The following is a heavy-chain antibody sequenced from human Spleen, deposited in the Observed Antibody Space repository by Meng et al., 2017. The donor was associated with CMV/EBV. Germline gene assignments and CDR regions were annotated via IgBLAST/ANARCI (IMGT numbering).Heavy chain of an antibody. V-gene: IGHV3-30*04. CDR2: ISYDGSNK. J-gene: IGHJ4*02. Sequence: GESLKISCAASGFTFSSYAMHWVRQAPGKGLEWVAVISYDGSNKYYADSVKGRFTISRDNSKNTLYLQMNSLRAEDTAVYYCARAGVHSPSPYFDYWGQGTLVTVSS. D-gene: IGHD2-21*01. CDR3: ARAGVHSPSPYFDY. CDR1: GFTFSSYA.